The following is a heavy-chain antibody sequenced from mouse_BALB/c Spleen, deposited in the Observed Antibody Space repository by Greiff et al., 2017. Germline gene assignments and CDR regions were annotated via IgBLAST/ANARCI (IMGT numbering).Heavy chain of an antibody. CDR2: ISSGSSTT. V-gene: IGHV5-17*02. D-gene: IGHD1-1*01. Sequence: EVQVVESGGGLVKPGGSLKLSCAASGYTFSSFGMHWVRQAPEKGLEWVAYISSGSSTTYYADTVKGRFTISRDNPKNTLFLQMTSLRSEDTAMYYCAGGRGGSSFLYYAMDYWGQGTSVTVAS. CDR3: AGGRGGSSFLYYAMDY. CDR1: GYTFSSFG. J-gene: IGHJ4*01.